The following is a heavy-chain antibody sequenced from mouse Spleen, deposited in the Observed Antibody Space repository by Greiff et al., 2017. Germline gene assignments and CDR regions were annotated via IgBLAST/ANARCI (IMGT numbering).Heavy chain of an antibody. CDR3: ARGYSNYWYFDV. CDR2: IYPRDGNT. D-gene: IGHD2-5*01. V-gene: IGHV1-85*01. Sequence: VQLQQSGPELLKPGTSVKLSCKASGSTFTSYDINWVKQRPGQGLEWIGWIYPRDGNTKYNEKFKGKATLTVDTSSSTAYMELHSLTSEDSAIYFCARGYSNYWYFDVWGTGTTVTVSS. CDR1: GSTFTSYD. J-gene: IGHJ1*03.